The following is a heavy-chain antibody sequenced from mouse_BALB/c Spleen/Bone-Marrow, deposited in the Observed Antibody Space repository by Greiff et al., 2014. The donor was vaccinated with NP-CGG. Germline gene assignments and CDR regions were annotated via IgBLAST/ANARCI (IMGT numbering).Heavy chain of an antibody. CDR1: GYTFTEYT. J-gene: IGHJ2*01. D-gene: IGHD2-3*01. V-gene: IGHV1-18*01. CDR2: INPNNGGT. Sequence: EVQLQQSGPELVKPGASVKISCKTSGYTFTEYTMHWVKQSHVKSLEWIGGINPNNGGTSYNQKFKDKATWTVDKSSSTAYMELRSLTSEDPAVYYCARGWLLRHYFDYWGQGTTLTVSS. CDR3: ARGWLLRHYFDY.